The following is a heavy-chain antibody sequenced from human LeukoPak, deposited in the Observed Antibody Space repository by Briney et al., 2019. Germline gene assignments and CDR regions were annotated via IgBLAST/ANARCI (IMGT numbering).Heavy chain of an antibody. J-gene: IGHJ4*02. D-gene: IGHD2-2*01. V-gene: IGHV3-23*01. CDR2: ISGSGTTT. CDR3: AKDPFRTRVSAPDY. Sequence: GGSLRLSCAGSGFIFSSYAMSWVRQAPGKGLEWVSAISGSGTTTYYADSVKGRFTISRDNSNNTLYLQMNSLRAEDTAVHYCAKDPFRTRVSAPDYWGQGTLVTVSS. CDR1: GFIFSSYA.